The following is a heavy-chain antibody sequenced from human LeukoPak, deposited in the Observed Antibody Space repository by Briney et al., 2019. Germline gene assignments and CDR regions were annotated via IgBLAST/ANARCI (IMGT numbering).Heavy chain of an antibody. Sequence: SETLSLTCTVSGGSISSYYWSWIRQPPGKGLEWIGYIYYSGSTNYNPSLKSRVTISVDTSKNQFSLKLSSVTAADTAVYYCARDQGITMIVVVVGGGPHDAFDIWGQGTMVTVSS. CDR3: ARDQGITMIVVVVGGGPHDAFDI. V-gene: IGHV4-59*01. CDR1: GGSISSYY. J-gene: IGHJ3*02. CDR2: IYYSGST. D-gene: IGHD3-22*01.